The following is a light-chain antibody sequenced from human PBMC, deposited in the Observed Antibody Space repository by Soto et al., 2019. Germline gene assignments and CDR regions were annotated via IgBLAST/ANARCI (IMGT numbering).Light chain of an antibody. CDR1: QSISNR. CDR3: QHYGGMWT. J-gene: IGKJ1*01. CDR2: DAS. Sequence: DIQMTQSPSTLSASVGDRVTITCRASQSISNRLAWYQQKPEKAPKVLIYDASSLESGVPSRFSGSGSGTEFILTISSLQPDDFATYWCQHYGGMWTFGQGTKVEIK. V-gene: IGKV1-5*01.